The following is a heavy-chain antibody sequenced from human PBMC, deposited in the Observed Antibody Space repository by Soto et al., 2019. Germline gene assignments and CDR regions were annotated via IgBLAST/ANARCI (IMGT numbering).Heavy chain of an antibody. CDR2: FDYNGNT. Sequence: SETLSLTCTVSGGSISSSSYYWGWIRQPPGKGLEWIGSFDYNGNTYYNPSLKSRVTISVDTSNNQLSLKLRSVTAADTAVYYCARHDGFSSGWIFDYWGHGTLVTVSS. V-gene: IGHV4-39*01. CDR3: ARHDGFSSGWIFDY. D-gene: IGHD6-19*01. CDR1: GGSISSSSYY. J-gene: IGHJ4*01.